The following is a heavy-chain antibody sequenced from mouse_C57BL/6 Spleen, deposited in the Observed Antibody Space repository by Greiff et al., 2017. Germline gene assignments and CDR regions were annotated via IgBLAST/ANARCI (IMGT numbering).Heavy chain of an antibody. CDR2: ISSGSSTI. J-gene: IGHJ4*01. CDR1: GFTFSDYG. V-gene: IGHV5-17*01. D-gene: IGHD2-10*01. Sequence: DVMLVESGGGLVKPGGSLKLSCAASGFTFSDYGMHWVRQAPEKGLEWVTYISSGSSTIYYADTVKGRFTISRDNAKNTLFLQMTSLRSEDTAMDYVATYQTHYAMDYWGQGTSVTVSS. CDR3: ATYQTHYAMDY.